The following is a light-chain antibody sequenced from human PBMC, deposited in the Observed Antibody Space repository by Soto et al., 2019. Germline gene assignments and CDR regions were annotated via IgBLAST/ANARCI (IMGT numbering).Light chain of an antibody. V-gene: IGLV2-11*01. J-gene: IGLJ3*02. CDR3: SSYAGSHTYEV. CDR1: SSDVGAYNF. Sequence: QSALTQPRSVSGSPGQSVTISCTGTSSDVGAYNFVSWYQQNSGKAPKLIIYDVIKRPSGVPNRFSGSKSGNTASLTISGLQTEDEADYHCSSYAGSHTYEVFGGGTKLTVL. CDR2: DVI.